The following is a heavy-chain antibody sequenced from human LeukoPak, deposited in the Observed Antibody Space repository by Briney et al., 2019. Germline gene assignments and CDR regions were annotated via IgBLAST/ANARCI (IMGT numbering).Heavy chain of an antibody. Sequence: GGSLRLSCAASGFIFSSFAMNWVRQAPGECLEWVSYISPTYDIYYSDSVRGRFTISRDNAKNSLYLQMNSLRDEDTSVYYCARDHNWGFDYWGQGTLVAVSS. D-gene: IGHD7-27*01. V-gene: IGHV3-48*02. J-gene: IGHJ4*02. CDR2: ISPTYDI. CDR1: GFIFSSFA. CDR3: ARDHNWGFDY.